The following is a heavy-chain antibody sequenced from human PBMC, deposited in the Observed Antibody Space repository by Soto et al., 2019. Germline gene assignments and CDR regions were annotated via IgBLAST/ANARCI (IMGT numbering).Heavy chain of an antibody. CDR3: AKDGAAAGSGAFDI. CDR2: ISWHSGSI. V-gene: IGHV3-9*01. Sequence: EVQLVESGGGLVQPGRSLRLSCAASGFTFDDYAMHWVRQAPGKGLEWVSGISWHSGSIGYADSVKGRFTISRDNAKNYLYLQMNSLRAEDTALYYCAKDGAAAGSGAFDIWGQGTMVTVSS. D-gene: IGHD6-13*01. J-gene: IGHJ3*02. CDR1: GFTFDDYA.